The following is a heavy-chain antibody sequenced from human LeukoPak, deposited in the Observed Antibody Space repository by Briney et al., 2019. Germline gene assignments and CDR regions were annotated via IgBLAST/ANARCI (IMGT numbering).Heavy chain of an antibody. V-gene: IGHV3-23*01. D-gene: IGHD6-13*01. CDR2: ISGSGGST. CDR1: RFTFSCYP. Sequence: GGSLTRSCSASRFTFSCYPMSWLRHAPGKGREWLSAISGSGGSTYYADCVKGRFTISRDNSKHALDLQMNSLRAEDTAVYYCAKGDSSSWYDADYSYYGMDVWGQGTTVSV. J-gene: IGHJ6*02. CDR3: AKGDSSSWYDADYSYYGMDV.